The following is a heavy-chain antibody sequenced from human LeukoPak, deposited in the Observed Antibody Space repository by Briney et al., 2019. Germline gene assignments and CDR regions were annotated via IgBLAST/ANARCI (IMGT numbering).Heavy chain of an antibody. CDR3: AKFSGHGDYATPDAFDI. Sequence: GSSLRLSCAASGFTFSSYGMQWVRQAPGKGLEWVAVISYDGSNKYYADSVKGRFTISRDNSKNTLYLQMNSLRAEDTAVDYCAKFSGHGDYATPDAFDIWGQGTMVTVSS. V-gene: IGHV3-30*18. CDR2: ISYDGSNK. J-gene: IGHJ3*02. CDR1: GFTFSSYG. D-gene: IGHD4-17*01.